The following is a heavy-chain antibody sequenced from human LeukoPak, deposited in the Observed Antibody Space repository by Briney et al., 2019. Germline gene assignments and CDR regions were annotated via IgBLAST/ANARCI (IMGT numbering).Heavy chain of an antibody. Sequence: GESLKISCKGSGHSFRSYWIAWVRQMPGKGLEWMGIIYPGDSDTRYSPSFQGQVTISVDKSISTACLQWNSLKASDTAIYYCARERGGGAPLDYWGQGTLVTVSS. CDR2: IYPGDSDT. J-gene: IGHJ4*02. D-gene: IGHD3-10*01. V-gene: IGHV5-51*01. CDR1: GHSFRSYW. CDR3: ARERGGGAPLDY.